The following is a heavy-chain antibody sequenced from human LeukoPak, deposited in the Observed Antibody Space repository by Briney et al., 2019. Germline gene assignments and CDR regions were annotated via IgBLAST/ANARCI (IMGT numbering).Heavy chain of an antibody. J-gene: IGHJ4*02. D-gene: IGHD3-10*01. CDR2: IKEDGSAK. V-gene: IGHV3-7*02. Sequence: GGSLRLSCAASGFTFSSFWMSWVRQAPGKGLEWVANIKEDGSAKYSVDSVKGRFTISRDNAKNTLYLQMNSLRAEDTAVYYCAKASEYYGSGSYPIGGFYWGQGTLVTVFS. CDR1: GFTFSSFW. CDR3: AKASEYYGSGSYPIGGFY.